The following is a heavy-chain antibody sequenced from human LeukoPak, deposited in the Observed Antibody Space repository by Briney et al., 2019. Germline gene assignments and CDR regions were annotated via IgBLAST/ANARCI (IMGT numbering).Heavy chain of an antibody. D-gene: IGHD3-22*01. J-gene: IGHJ6*03. V-gene: IGHV4-34*01. CDR3: TRGSIAYYYMDV. CDR1: GGSLSGYY. CDR2: INHSGST. Sequence: SETLSLTCAVYGGSLSGYYWSRIRQPPGKGPEWIGEINHSGSTNYNPSLKSRVTISVDTSKNQFSLKLSSVTAADTAVYYCTRGSIAYYYMDVWGKGTTVTISS.